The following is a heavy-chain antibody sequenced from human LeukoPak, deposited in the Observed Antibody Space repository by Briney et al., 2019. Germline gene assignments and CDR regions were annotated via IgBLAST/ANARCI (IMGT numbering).Heavy chain of an antibody. Sequence: PGGSLRLSCVASGFTFSSYWMSWVRQAPGKGLEWVANIKQDGSEKYYVDSVKGRFTISRDNAKNSPYLQMNSLRAEDMAVYYCARAYFNLWGRGTLVTVSS. J-gene: IGHJ2*01. CDR2: IKQDGSEK. CDR1: GFTFSSYW. V-gene: IGHV3-7*05. CDR3: ARAYFNL.